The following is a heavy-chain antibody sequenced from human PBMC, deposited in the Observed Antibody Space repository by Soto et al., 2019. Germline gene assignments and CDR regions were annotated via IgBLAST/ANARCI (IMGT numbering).Heavy chain of an antibody. Sequence: ASVKVSCKASGYTFTSYYMHWVRQAPGQGLEWMGIINPSGGSTSYAQKFQGRVTMTRNTSISTAYMELSSLRSEDTAVYYCASPYDSSGYHPDYYYYGMDVWGQGTTVTVSS. D-gene: IGHD3-22*01. CDR2: INPSGGST. V-gene: IGHV1-46*01. J-gene: IGHJ6*02. CDR3: ASPYDSSGYHPDYYYYGMDV. CDR1: GYTFTSYY.